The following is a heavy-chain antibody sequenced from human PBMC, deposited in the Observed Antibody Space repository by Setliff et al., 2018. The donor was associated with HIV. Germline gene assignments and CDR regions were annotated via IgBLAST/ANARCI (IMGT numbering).Heavy chain of an antibody. CDR1: GGSVSSTTYF. J-gene: IGHJ5*02. Sequence: SETLSLTCTVSGGSVSSTTYFWGWIRQAPGKGLQWIGEINHSGTTYYNPSLKSRVTISVDTSKNQFSLKLSSVTAADTAVYYCAREGARHYGSGRYHSWFDPWGQGTQVTVSS. V-gene: IGHV4-39*07. D-gene: IGHD3-10*01. CDR3: AREGARHYGSGRYHSWFDP. CDR2: INHSGTT.